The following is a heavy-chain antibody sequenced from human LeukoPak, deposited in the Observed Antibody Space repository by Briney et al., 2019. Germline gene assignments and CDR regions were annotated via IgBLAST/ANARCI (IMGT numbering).Heavy chain of an antibody. CDR3: SRESGPFSPFGF. J-gene: IGHJ4*02. CDR1: GGSISGTNW. CDR2: ISLRGLT. V-gene: IGHV4-4*02. D-gene: IGHD1-26*01. Sequence: SETLSLNCGVSGGSISGTNWWSWVRQPPGQGLEWIGEISLRGLTNYNPSLRSRLTMSLGESKNQVSLNLTSVTAADTAVYYCSRESGPFSPFGFWGQGTLVSVHS.